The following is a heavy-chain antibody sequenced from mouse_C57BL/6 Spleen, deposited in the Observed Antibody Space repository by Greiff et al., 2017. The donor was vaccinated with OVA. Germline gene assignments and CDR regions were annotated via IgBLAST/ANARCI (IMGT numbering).Heavy chain of an antibody. CDR2: INPNNGGT. CDR1: GYTFTDYY. D-gene: IGHD6-1*01. V-gene: IGHV1-26*01. CDR3: ASLFDENAMDY. J-gene: IGHJ4*01. Sequence: VQLQQSGPELVKPGASVKISCKASGYTFTDYYMNWVKQSHGKSLEWIGDINPNNGGTSYNQKFKGKATLTVDKSSSTAYMELRSLTSEDSAVYYCASLFDENAMDYWGQGTSVTVSS.